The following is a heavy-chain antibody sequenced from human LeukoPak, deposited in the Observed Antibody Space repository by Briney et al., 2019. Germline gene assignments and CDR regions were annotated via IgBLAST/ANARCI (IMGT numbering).Heavy chain of an antibody. CDR1: GYKFVSYW. CDR2: IFPGDSDT. CDR3: ARRIFGGGGYAFDI. D-gene: IGHD3-16*01. V-gene: IGHV5-51*01. J-gene: IGHJ3*02. Sequence: KAGESLKISCQISGYKFVSYWIGWVRQMPGKGLEWKGIIFPGDSDTRYSPSFEGQVTISADRSNNTAYLQWRSLEASDTAIYYCARRIFGGGGYAFDIWGQGTMVTVSS.